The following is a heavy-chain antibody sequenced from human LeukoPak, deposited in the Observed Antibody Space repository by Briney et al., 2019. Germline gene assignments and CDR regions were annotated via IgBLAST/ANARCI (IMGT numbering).Heavy chain of an antibody. CDR3: ARVWFGELYWFDP. CDR1: GFTFSNWG. V-gene: IGHV3-23*01. J-gene: IGHJ5*02. CDR2: IIGSGGTT. D-gene: IGHD3-10*01. Sequence: GGSLRLSCAASGFTFSNWGMTWVRQAPGKGLEWVSSIIGSGGTTYYADSVKGRCTISRDNSKNTVYLQLNSLRAEDTAVYYCARVWFGELYWFDPWGQGTLVTVSS.